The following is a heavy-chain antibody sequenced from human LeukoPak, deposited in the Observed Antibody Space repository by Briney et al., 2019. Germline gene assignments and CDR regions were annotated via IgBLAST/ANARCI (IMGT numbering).Heavy chain of an antibody. CDR3: AKYGGNSGMAFDI. CDR1: GFTFSAHW. CDR2: INLDESAK. Sequence: GGSLRLSCAASGFTFSAHWISWVRQAPGKGLEWVANINLDESAKRYVNSVKGRFTISRDNAKNSLYLQMNSLRAEDTAVYYCAKYGGNSGMAFDIWGQGTVVTVSS. J-gene: IGHJ3*02. V-gene: IGHV3-7*01. D-gene: IGHD4-23*01.